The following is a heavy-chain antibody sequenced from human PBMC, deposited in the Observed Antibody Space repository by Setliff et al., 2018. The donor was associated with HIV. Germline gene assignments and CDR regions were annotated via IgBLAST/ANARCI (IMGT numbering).Heavy chain of an antibody. CDR2: LRGKIDGGTT. CDR3: ARDKDEDYGSTSFDY. D-gene: IGHD4-17*01. V-gene: IGHV3-15*07. CDR1: GLTFSNAW. J-gene: IGHJ4*02. Sequence: LRLSCAASGLTFSNAWMNWVRQAPGKGLEWVARLRGKIDGGTTEYAAPVKGRFTISRDNAKNSLYLQLNSLRPEDTAVYYCARDKDEDYGSTSFDYWGQGILVTV.